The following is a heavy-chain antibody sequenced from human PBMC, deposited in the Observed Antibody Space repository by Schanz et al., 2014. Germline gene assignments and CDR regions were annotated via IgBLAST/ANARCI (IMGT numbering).Heavy chain of an antibody. Sequence: QVQVEQSGPEVKKPGASVTVSCQASGYTFSFTSYNVHWVRQAPGQGLEWMGWINGYNGHTLYAQKFQGRVTMTTDTSTSSSYMELTSLRFDDTALYYCTRGGYSYALSAFDIWGQGTMVTVSS. CDR1: GYTFSFTSYN. CDR3: TRGGYSYALSAFDI. J-gene: IGHJ3*02. V-gene: IGHV1-18*04. D-gene: IGHD5-18*01. CDR2: INGYNGHT.